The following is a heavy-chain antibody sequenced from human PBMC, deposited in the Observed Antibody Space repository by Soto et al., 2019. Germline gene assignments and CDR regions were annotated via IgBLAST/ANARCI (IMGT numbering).Heavy chain of an antibody. Sequence: EVHLVESGGGLVKPGESLKLSCAVSGFTFSSYSMNWVRQAPGKGLEWVSSISSGSTYKHYADTVKGRFTISRDNAKNSLYLQMSGLRAEDTAIYYCAKDAFDAISIFAVWGQGTRVSVSS. J-gene: IGHJ4*02. V-gene: IGHV3-21*01. CDR2: ISSGSTYK. CDR1: GFTFSSYS. CDR3: AKDAFDAISIFAV. D-gene: IGHD3-3*01.